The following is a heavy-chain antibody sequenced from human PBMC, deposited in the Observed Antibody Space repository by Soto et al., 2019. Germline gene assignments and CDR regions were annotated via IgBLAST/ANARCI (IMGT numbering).Heavy chain of an antibody. CDR1: GFTFSSYS. CDR3: AREYCGGDCGEFGY. D-gene: IGHD2-21*02. CDR2: ISSSSSYI. J-gene: IGHJ4*02. V-gene: IGHV3-21*01. Sequence: PGGSLRLSCAASGFTFSSYSMNWVRQAPGQGLEWVSSISSSSSYIYYADSVKGRFTISRDNAKNSLYLQMNSLRAEDTAVYYCAREYCGGDCGEFGYWGQGTLVTVSS.